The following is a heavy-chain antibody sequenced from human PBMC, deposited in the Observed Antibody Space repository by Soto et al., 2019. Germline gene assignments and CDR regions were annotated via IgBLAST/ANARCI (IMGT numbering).Heavy chain of an antibody. CDR2: IIPILGIA. D-gene: IGHD3-16*01. Sequence: QVQLVQSGAEVKKPGSSVKVSCKASGGTFSSYTISWVRQAPGQGLEWMGRIIPILGIANYAQKFQGRVTMTADKSTSTAYMELSSLRSEDTAVYYCAREGGLNWFDPWGQGTLVTVSS. J-gene: IGHJ5*02. V-gene: IGHV1-69*08. CDR3: AREGGLNWFDP. CDR1: GGTFSSYT.